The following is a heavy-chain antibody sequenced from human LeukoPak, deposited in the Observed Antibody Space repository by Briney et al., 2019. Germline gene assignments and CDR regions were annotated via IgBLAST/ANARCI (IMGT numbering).Heavy chain of an antibody. CDR3: ARVNYDILTGYYAEFDY. CDR1: GFTFSSYG. D-gene: IGHD3-9*01. CDR2: IWYDGSNK. V-gene: IGHV3-33*01. Sequence: GGSLRLSCAASGFTFSSYGMHWVRQAPGKGLEWVAVIWYDGSNKYYSDSVKGRLTISRDNSKNTLYLQMNSLRAEDTAVYYCARVNYDILTGYYAEFDYWGQGTLVTVFS. J-gene: IGHJ4*02.